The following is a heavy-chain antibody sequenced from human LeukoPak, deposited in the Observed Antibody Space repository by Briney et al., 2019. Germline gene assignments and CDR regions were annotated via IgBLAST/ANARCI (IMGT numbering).Heavy chain of an antibody. Sequence: ASVKVSCKASGYTFTSYGISWVRQAPGQGLEWMGWISAYNSNTNYAQKLQGRVTMTTDTSTSTAYMELRSLRSDDTAVYYCARGMSSSWYHGRFDPWGQGTLVTVSS. D-gene: IGHD6-13*01. CDR1: GYTFTSYG. J-gene: IGHJ5*02. V-gene: IGHV1-18*01. CDR3: ARGMSSSWYHGRFDP. CDR2: ISAYNSNT.